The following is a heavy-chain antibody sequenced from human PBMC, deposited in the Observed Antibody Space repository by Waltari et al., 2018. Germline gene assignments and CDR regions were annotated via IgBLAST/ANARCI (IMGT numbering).Heavy chain of an antibody. D-gene: IGHD6-19*01. Sequence: QVQLQQWGAGLLKPSETLSLTCAVYGGSFSGYYWSWIRQPPGKGLEWIGEINHSGSTNYTPSLKSRVTISVDTSKNQFSLKLSSVTAADTAVYYCASLRAVAGRSYYYYYYYMDVWGKGTTVTVSS. CDR2: INHSGST. V-gene: IGHV4-34*01. CDR3: ASLRAVAGRSYYYYYYYMDV. CDR1: GGSFSGYY. J-gene: IGHJ6*03.